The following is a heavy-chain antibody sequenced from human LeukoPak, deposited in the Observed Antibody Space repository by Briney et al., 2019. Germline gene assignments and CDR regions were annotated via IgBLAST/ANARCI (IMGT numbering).Heavy chain of an antibody. V-gene: IGHV3-7*03. J-gene: IGHJ4*02. Sequence: GGSLRLSCAASGFTFSDFYMSWVRQAPWKGLEWVANINKDGSEEKYVDSVKGLFTLSRDNAKTSLYLQMSSLRADDTAVYYCARWPHCQDFWGRGTRVTVSS. CDR3: ARWPHCQDF. CDR2: INKDGSEE. CDR1: GFTFSDFY.